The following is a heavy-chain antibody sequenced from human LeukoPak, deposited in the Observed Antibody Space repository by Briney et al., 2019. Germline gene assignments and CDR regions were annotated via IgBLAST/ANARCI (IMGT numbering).Heavy chain of an antibody. D-gene: IGHD3-9*01. CDR2: ISSSSSYI. CDR3: ARDWYDNSDAFDI. Sequence: GGTLTLTCAASGFTFSSYSINWVRQPPATGLELVSSISSSSSYIYYADSVKGLFTISRDNAKNLRYLQMNSLRAEDTAVYYCARDWYDNSDAFDIWGQGTMVTVSS. V-gene: IGHV3-21*01. J-gene: IGHJ3*02. CDR1: GFTFSSYS.